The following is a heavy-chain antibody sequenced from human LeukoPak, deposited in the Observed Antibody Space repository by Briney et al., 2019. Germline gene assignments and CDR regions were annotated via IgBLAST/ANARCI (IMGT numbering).Heavy chain of an antibody. CDR1: GYTFTGYY. V-gene: IGHV1-2*02. CDR2: INPNSGGT. CDR3: ARGRKQQLALQNYYYYMDV. J-gene: IGHJ6*03. Sequence: GASVKVSCKASGYTFTGYYMHWVRQAPGQGLEWMGWINPNSGGTNYAQKLQGRVTMTRDTSISTAYMELSRLRSDDTAVYYCARGRKQQLALQNYYYYMDVWGKGTTVTVSS. D-gene: IGHD6-13*01.